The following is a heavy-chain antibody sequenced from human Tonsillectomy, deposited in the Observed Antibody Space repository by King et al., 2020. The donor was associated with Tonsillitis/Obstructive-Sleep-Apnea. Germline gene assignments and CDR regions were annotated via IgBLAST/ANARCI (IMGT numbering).Heavy chain of an antibody. Sequence: VQLVESGGGVVQPGRSLRLSCAASGFTFNSYAMHWVRQAPGKGLEWVAVISYDGSNKYYADSVKGRFTISRDNSKNTLYLQMNSLRVEDTAVYYCARDFSATIDYGMDVWGQGTTVTVSS. V-gene: IGHV3-30*04. CDR2: ISYDGSNK. CDR1: GFTFNSYA. D-gene: IGHD5-12*01. J-gene: IGHJ6*02. CDR3: ARDFSATIDYGMDV.